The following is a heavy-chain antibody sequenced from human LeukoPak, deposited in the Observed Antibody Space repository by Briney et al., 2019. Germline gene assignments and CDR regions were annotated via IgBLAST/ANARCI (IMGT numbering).Heavy chain of an antibody. V-gene: IGHV1-8*01. Sequence: ASVKVSCKASGYTFVSYDINWVRQATGQGLEWMGWMYPNSGNTGYAQKFQGRVTMTRNTSISTAYMELSSLRSEDTAVYYCARGRGAGYYDSNGFYYWGQGTLVTVSS. J-gene: IGHJ4*02. CDR1: GYTFVSYD. CDR2: MYPNSGNT. CDR3: ARGRGAGYYDSNGFYY. D-gene: IGHD3-22*01.